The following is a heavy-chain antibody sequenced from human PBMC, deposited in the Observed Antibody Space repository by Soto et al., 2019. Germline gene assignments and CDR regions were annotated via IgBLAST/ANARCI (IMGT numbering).Heavy chain of an antibody. CDR1: GFTFNSYG. Sequence: GGSLRLSCAASGFTFNSYGIHWVRQAPGKGLEWVAGVSYDGSKEYYTESVRGRFTISRDNSRNTLDLQMNSLRAEDTAVYYCAKDTYYHDSSRYYAFDCWGQGTLVTVSS. V-gene: IGHV3-30*18. J-gene: IGHJ4*02. CDR2: VSYDGSKE. D-gene: IGHD3-22*01. CDR3: AKDTYYHDSSRYYAFDC.